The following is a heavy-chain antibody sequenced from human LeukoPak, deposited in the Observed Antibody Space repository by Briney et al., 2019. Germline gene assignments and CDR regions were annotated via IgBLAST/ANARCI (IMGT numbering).Heavy chain of an antibody. CDR1: GYSFSDFY. J-gene: IGHJ4*02. V-gene: IGHV1-2*02. CDR3: ARDGRRSLDY. CDR2: INPNSGGT. Sequence: GASVKVSCTASGYSFSDFYIHWLRQAPGQGLEWLGWINPNSGGTNFAQYFQGRVTMTRDTSTSTVYMELSSLRSDDTAVYYCARDGRRSLDYWGQGTLVTVSS.